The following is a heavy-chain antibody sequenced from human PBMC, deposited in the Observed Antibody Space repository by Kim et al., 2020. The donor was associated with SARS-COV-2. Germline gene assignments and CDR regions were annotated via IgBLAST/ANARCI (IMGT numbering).Heavy chain of an antibody. CDR3: ARDQGDKRWYQLWGQRHYYYGMDV. CDR1: GYTFTSYY. D-gene: IGHD2-2*01. J-gene: IGHJ6*02. Sequence: ASVKVSCKASGYTFTSYYMHWVRQAPGQGLEWMGIINPSGGSTSYAQKFQGRVTMTRDTSTSTVYMELSSLRSEDTAVYYCARDQGDKRWYQLWGQRHYYYGMDVWGQGTTVTVSS. V-gene: IGHV1-46*01. CDR2: INPSGGST.